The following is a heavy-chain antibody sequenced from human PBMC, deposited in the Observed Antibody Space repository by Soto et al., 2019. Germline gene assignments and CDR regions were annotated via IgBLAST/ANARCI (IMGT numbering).Heavy chain of an antibody. CDR2: ISAYNYKR. CDR1: GYAVTGYG. Sequence: GLVRVSGRVCGYAVTGYGISWVRQAPGQGPEWMAWISAYNYKRNYSQRFQDRVTMTIETSTNTAYMELRSLSSDDTAVHHRPRPSHPPSSTLGRSDWG. J-gene: IGHJ1*01. V-gene: IGHV1-18*04. CDR3: PRPSHPPSSTLGRSD.